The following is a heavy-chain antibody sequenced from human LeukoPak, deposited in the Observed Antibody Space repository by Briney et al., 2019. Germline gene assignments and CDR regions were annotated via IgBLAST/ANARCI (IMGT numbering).Heavy chain of an antibody. CDR3: AAGGASAP. V-gene: IGHV5-51*01. D-gene: IGHD3-16*01. J-gene: IGHJ5*02. CDR2: ISPGDSGI. Sequence: GESLKISCKGSGYSFTSYWIGWVRQMPGKGLEWMGVISPGDSGIRYSPSFQGQVTISVDKSISTAYLQWSSLSASDSAMYYCAAGGASAPWGQGTLVTVSS. CDR1: GYSFTSYW.